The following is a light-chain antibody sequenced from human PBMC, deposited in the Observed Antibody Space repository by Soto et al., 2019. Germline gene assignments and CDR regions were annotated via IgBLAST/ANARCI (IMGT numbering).Light chain of an antibody. CDR2: GAS. CDR3: QQYGSSPT. J-gene: IGKJ1*01. CDR1: QSVSGSF. V-gene: IGKV3-20*01. Sequence: EIVLTQSPGTLSLSPGERATLFCRASQSVSGSFLAWYQQKPGQAPRPLMYGASSRATGIPDRFSGGGSGTDFTLTISRLEPEDFAVYYCQQYGSSPTFGQGTKVDIK.